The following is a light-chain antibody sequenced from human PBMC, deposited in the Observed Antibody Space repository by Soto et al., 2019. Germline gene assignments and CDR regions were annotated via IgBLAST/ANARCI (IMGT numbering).Light chain of an antibody. CDR3: SSYTSSSSYV. CDR1: SSEVGGYNY. V-gene: IGLV2-14*01. Sequence: QSVLTQPASVSGSPGQSITISCTGTSSEVGGYNYVSWYQQHPGKAPKLMIYDVSNRPSGVSNRFSGSKSGNTASLTISGLQADDEADYYCSSYTSSSSYVFGTGTKVTVL. CDR2: DVS. J-gene: IGLJ1*01.